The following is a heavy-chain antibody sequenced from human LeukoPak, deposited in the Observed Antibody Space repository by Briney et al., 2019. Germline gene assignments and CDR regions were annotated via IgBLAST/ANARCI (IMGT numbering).Heavy chain of an antibody. V-gene: IGHV3-30*03. J-gene: IGHJ4*02. CDR1: GFTFSSYS. CDR2: ISYDGRNK. CDR3: TRVRPWVFDY. Sequence: PGGSLRLSCAASGFTFSSYSMHWVRQAPGKGLEWVAVISYDGRNKNYADSVKGRFTISRDNSENTLYLQMNSLRAEDTAVYYCTRVRPWVFDYWGQGTLVTVSS.